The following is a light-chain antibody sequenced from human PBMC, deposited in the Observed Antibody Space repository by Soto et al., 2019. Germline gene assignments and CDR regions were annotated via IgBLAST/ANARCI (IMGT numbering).Light chain of an antibody. V-gene: IGKV3-11*01. CDR2: GAS. Sequence: EIVLTQSPATLSLSPGERATLSCRASQSVGSYLAWYQKKPGQAPRTLIYGASKRAPGVSARFSGSGSGTDFTLTISSLQTEDFATYVCQHGYSTTLTFGGGTKVDIK. J-gene: IGKJ4*01. CDR3: QHGYSTTLT. CDR1: QSVGSY.